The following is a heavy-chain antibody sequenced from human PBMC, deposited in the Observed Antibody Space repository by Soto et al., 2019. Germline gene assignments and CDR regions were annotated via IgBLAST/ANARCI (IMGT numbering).Heavy chain of an antibody. J-gene: IGHJ5*02. CDR3: AKSALSVYGSGNDCFDP. V-gene: IGHV3-9*01. CDR2: ISWNSGSI. D-gene: IGHD3-10*01. CDR1: GFTFDDYA. Sequence: EVQLVESGGGLVQPGRSLRLSCAASGFTFDDYAMHWVRQAPGKGLEWVSGISWNSGSIGYADSVKGRFTISRDNAKNSLYLQMNSPRAEDTALYYCAKSALSVYGSGNDCFDPCAHGTLVTVSS.